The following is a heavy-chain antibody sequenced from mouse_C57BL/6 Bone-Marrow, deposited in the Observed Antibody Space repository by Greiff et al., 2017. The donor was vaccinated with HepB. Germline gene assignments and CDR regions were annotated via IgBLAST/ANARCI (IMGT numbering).Heavy chain of an antibody. V-gene: IGHV1-19*01. J-gene: IGHJ2*01. Sequence: EVKLVESGPVLVKPGASVKMSCKASGYTFTDYYMNWVKQSHGKSLEWIGVINPYNGGTSYNQKFKGKATLTVDKSSSTAYMELNSLTSEDSAVYYCARRSYYGSSSDYWGQGTTLTVSS. CDR1: GYTFTDYY. D-gene: IGHD1-1*01. CDR2: INPYNGGT. CDR3: ARRSYYGSSSDY.